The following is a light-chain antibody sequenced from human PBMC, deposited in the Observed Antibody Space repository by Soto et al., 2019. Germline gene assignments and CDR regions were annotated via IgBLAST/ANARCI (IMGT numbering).Light chain of an antibody. CDR3: CSSAGSHTWV. V-gene: IGLV2-11*01. Sequence: QSALTQPRSVSGSPGQSVIISCTGTNSDVGAYDYVSWYQQHPGKAPKLIIYDVTKRPSGVPDRFSASKSGNPASLTISGLQAEDAADYYCCSSAGSHTWVFGGGTKLTVL. CDR1: NSDVGAYDY. CDR2: DVT. J-gene: IGLJ3*02.